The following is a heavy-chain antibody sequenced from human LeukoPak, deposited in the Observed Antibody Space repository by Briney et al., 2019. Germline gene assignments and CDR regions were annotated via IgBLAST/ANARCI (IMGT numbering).Heavy chain of an antibody. V-gene: IGHV3-48*04. Sequence: GGSLRLSCAASGFTFSSYGMHWVRQAPGKGLEWVSYISSSGSTIYYADSVKGRFTISRDNAKNSLYLQMNSLRAEDTAVYYCARGQQQLRIDYWGQGTLVTVSS. CDR2: ISSSGSTI. CDR1: GFTFSSYG. D-gene: IGHD6-13*01. CDR3: ARGQQQLRIDY. J-gene: IGHJ4*02.